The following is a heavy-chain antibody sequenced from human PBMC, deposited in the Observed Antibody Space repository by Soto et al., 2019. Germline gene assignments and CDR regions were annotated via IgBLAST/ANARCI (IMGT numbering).Heavy chain of an antibody. CDR1: GFTFSSYW. J-gene: IGHJ4*02. CDR2: IKQDGSEK. CDR3: ASPVPMYYYDSSGYSPPHY. D-gene: IGHD3-22*01. V-gene: IGHV3-7*01. Sequence: HPGGSLRLSCAASGFTFSSYWMSWVRQAPGKGLEWVANIKQDGSEKYYVDSVKGRFTISRDNAKNSLYLQMNSLRAEDTAVYYCASPVPMYYYDSSGYSPPHYWGQGTLVTVSS.